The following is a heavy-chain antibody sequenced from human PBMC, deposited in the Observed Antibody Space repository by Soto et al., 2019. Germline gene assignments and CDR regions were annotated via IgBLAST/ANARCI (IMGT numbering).Heavy chain of an antibody. CDR3: ARDRDSSPGGLYYYYGMDV. CDR1: GFTFSSYS. D-gene: IGHD6-13*01. J-gene: IGHJ6*02. CDR2: ISSSSSYI. V-gene: IGHV3-21*01. Sequence: EVQLVESGGGLVKPGGSLRLSCAASGFTFSSYSMNWVRQAPGKGLEWVSSISSSSSYIYYADSVKGRFTIYRDNAKNSLYLQMNSLRAEDTAVYYCARDRDSSPGGLYYYYGMDVWGQGTTVTVSS.